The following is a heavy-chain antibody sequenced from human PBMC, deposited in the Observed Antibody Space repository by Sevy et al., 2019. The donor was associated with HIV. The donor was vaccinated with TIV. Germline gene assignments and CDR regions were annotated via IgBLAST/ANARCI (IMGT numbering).Heavy chain of an antibody. D-gene: IGHD1-26*01. J-gene: IGHJ4*02. Sequence: GGSLRLSCVASGFTFNKAWMSWVRQAPGKGLEWVGRIKSKTDGATRDLAAPVKGRIIISRDDSKNTRYLQISNLKIEDTGVYFCAAGVGASDFDYWGQGTLVTVSS. CDR1: GFTFNKAW. CDR3: AAGVGASDFDY. V-gene: IGHV3-15*01. CDR2: IKSKTDGATR.